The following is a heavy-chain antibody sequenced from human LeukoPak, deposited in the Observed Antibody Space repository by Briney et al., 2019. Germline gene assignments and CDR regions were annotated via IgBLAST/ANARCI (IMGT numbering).Heavy chain of an antibody. CDR3: ARHGSGGSWRAFDY. D-gene: IGHD2-15*01. V-gene: IGHV1-2*02. Sequence: ASVKVSCKPSGDTFTSNTLGWVRQAPGQGLEWMGWINPNSGGTNYAQKFQGRVTMTRDTSISTAYMELRSLRSDDTAVYYCARHGSGGSWRAFDYWGQGTLVTVSS. J-gene: IGHJ4*02. CDR2: INPNSGGT. CDR1: GDTFTSNT.